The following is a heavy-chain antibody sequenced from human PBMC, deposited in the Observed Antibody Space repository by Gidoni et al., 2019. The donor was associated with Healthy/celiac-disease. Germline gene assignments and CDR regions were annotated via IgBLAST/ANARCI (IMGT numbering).Heavy chain of an antibody. D-gene: IGHD3-22*01. CDR2: ISSSSSYI. Sequence: EVQLVESGGGLVKPGGSLRLSCAASGFTFSSYSMNWVRQAPGKGLEWVSSISSSSSYIYYADSVKGRFTISRDNAKNSLYLQMNSLRAEDTAVYYCARDFGSSGYYGGDYWGQGTLVTVSS. V-gene: IGHV3-21*01. CDR1: GFTFSSYS. J-gene: IGHJ4*02. CDR3: ARDFGSSGYYGGDY.